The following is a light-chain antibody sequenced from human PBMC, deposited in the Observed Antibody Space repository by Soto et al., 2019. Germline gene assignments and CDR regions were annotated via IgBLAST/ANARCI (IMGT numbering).Light chain of an antibody. CDR2: KDS. CDR3: QSADSSGTFYV. CDR1: ALPKQY. J-gene: IGLJ1*01. V-gene: IGLV3-25*03. Sequence: YELTQPPSVSVSPGQTARITCSGDALPKQYAYWYQQKPGQAPVLVIYKDSERPSGIPERFSGSSSGTTVTLTISGVQAEDEADYYCQSADSSGTFYVFGTGTKVTVL.